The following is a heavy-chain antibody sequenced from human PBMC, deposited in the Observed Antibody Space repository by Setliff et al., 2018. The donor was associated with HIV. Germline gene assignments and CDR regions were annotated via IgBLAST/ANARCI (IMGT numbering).Heavy chain of an antibody. J-gene: IGHJ5*02. Sequence: PSETLSLTCAVYGAPFSGFHWGWIRQPPGKGLEWIGEINHSGSTNYNPSLNSRVTISVDTSKNPFSLKVSSVTAADTAVYYCARVGTTVTTRETYKWFDPWGQGTLVTVSS. CDR1: GAPFSGFH. CDR2: INHSGST. V-gene: IGHV4-34*01. CDR3: ARVGTTVTTRETYKWFDP. D-gene: IGHD4-17*01.